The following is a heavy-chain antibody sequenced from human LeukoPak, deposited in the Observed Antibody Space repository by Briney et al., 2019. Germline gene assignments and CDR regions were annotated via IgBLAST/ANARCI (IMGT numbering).Heavy chain of an antibody. Sequence: GGSLRLSCAASGFTFSSFSMNWVRQAPGKGLEWVSFITGSSSTIYYADSVKGRFTISRDNAKNSLYLQMNSLRAEDTAVYYCARHEGPGDYNSAYDYWGQGTLVTVSS. CDR3: ARHEGPGDYNSAYDY. V-gene: IGHV3-48*01. J-gene: IGHJ4*02. CDR2: ITGSSSTI. CDR1: GFTFSSFS. D-gene: IGHD3-10*01.